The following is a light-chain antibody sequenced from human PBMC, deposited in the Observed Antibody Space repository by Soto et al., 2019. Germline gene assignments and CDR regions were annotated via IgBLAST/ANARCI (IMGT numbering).Light chain of an antibody. V-gene: IGKV1-5*01. CDR3: QQYNNYWT. J-gene: IGKJ1*01. CDR1: QSISNW. CDR2: DAS. Sequence: DIQMTQSPSTLSASVGDRVTITCRASQSISNWLAWYQQKPGKAPKLLIYDASSLESGVPSRFSGSGSATEFTLTISSLQPDDFATYYCQQYNNYWTFGQGTRVEIK.